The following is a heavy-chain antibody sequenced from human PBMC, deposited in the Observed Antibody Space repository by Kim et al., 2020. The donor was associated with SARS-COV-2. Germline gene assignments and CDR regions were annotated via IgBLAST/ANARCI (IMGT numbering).Heavy chain of an antibody. D-gene: IGHD3-9*01. CDR2: IYYSGST. Sequence: SETLSLTCTVSGGSISSSSYYWGWIRQPPGKGLDWIGSIYYSGSTYYNPSLKSRVTISVDTSKNQFSLKLSSVTAADTAVYYCASYDIWDYYYYYGMDVWGQGTTVTVSS. J-gene: IGHJ6*02. V-gene: IGHV4-39*01. CDR3: ASYDIWDYYYYYGMDV. CDR1: GGSISSSSYY.